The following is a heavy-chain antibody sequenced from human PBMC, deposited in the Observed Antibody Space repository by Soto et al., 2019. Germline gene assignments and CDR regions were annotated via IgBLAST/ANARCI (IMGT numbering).Heavy chain of an antibody. D-gene: IGHD1-7*01. CDR2: ISSSGIST. CDR1: GLTFSRYA. J-gene: IGHJ5*02. V-gene: IGHV3-23*01. Sequence: GGSLRLSCAASGLTFSRYAMSWVRQAPGKGLEWVSGISSSGISTYYADSVKGRFTISRDNSKNTLYLQMDSLRAEDTAAYYCARAPGPTGWFDPWGQGTLVTVSS. CDR3: ARAPGPTGWFDP.